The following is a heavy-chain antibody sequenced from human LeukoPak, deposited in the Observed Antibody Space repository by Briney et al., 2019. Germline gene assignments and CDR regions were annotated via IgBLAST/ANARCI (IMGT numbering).Heavy chain of an antibody. CDR2: MNPNSGDT. CDR3: ARDFAAYDTSDYAFSYY. CDR1: GYTFTNYD. D-gene: IGHD3-22*01. Sequence: ASVKVSCKASGYTFTNYDLTWVRQATGQGLEWMGWMNPNSGDTGYAQKFQGRLTMTRDTSISTAYMELSSLRSEDTAVYYCARDFAAYDTSDYAFSYYWGQGTLVTVSS. V-gene: IGHV1-8*01. J-gene: IGHJ4*02.